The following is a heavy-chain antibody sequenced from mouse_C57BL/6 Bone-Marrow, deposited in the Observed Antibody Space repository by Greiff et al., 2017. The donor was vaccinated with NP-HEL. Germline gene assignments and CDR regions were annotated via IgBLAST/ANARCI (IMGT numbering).Heavy chain of an antibody. Sequence: VQLQQSGAELARPGASVKLSCKASGYTFTSYGISWVKQRTGQGLEWIGEIYPRSGNTYYNEQFKGKATLTADKSSSTAYMELRSLTSEDSAVYFCARGDSSGYEAMDYWGQGTSVTVSS. CDR1: GYTFTSYG. CDR3: ARGDSSGYEAMDY. CDR2: IYPRSGNT. V-gene: IGHV1-81*01. J-gene: IGHJ4*01. D-gene: IGHD3-2*02.